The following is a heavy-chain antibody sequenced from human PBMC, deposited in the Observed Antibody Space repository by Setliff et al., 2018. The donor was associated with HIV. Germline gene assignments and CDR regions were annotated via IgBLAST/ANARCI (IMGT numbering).Heavy chain of an antibody. V-gene: IGHV4-34*01. CDR1: GGSFSGYY. CDR3: ARDRFYSSSWGVVRFYFDY. D-gene: IGHD6-13*01. Sequence: PSETLSLTCAVYGGSFSGYYWSWIRQPPGKGLEWIGEINHSGRTTYNPSLKSRVTISVDTSKNQFSLKLSSVTAADTAVYYCARDRFYSSSWGVVRFYFDYWGQGTLVTVSS. J-gene: IGHJ4*02. CDR2: INHSGRT.